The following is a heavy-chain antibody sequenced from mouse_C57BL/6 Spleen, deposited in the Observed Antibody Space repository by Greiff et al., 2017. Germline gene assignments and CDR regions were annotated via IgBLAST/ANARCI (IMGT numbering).Heavy chain of an antibody. Sequence: EVQLQQSGPELVKPGASVKISCKASGYTFTDYYMNWVKQSHGKSLEWLGDINPNNGGTSYNQKFKGKATLTVDESSSTAYMGLRSLTSEDSAVYYCARDRNYYGSSYGYDYAMDYWGQGTSVTVSS. CDR2: INPNNGGT. CDR3: ARDRNYYGSSYGYDYAMDY. CDR1: GYTFTDYY. D-gene: IGHD1-1*01. V-gene: IGHV1-26*01. J-gene: IGHJ4*01.